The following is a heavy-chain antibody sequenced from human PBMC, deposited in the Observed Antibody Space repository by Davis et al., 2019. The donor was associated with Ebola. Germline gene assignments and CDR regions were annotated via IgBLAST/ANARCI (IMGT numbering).Heavy chain of an antibody. J-gene: IGHJ4*02. V-gene: IGHV3-7*01. CDR2: INEDGSEK. D-gene: IGHD3-22*01. Sequence: PGGSLRLSCAASGFTFSSYWMSWVRQAPGKGLEWVANINEDGSEKYYVDSVKGRFTISRDNAKNSLYLQMNSLRDEDTAVYYCARVRGSSGYYYGHLDYWGQGTLVTVSS. CDR1: GFTFSSYW. CDR3: ARVRGSSGYYYGHLDY.